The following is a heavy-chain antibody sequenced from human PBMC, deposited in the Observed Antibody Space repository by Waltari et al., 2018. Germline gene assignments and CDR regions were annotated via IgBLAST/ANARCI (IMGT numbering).Heavy chain of an antibody. CDR3: ARGRVGYYDTSAYFDS. V-gene: IGHV4-59*01. D-gene: IGHD3-22*01. CDR2: IYYSGST. J-gene: IGHJ4*02. Sequence: QVQLQESGPGLVKPSETLSLTCIVSGGSISRYYWSWIRQSPGKGLECNGSIYYSGSTNYNPSLKSRVTISVDTSKNQFSLKLRSVTAADTAVYYCARGRVGYYDTSAYFDSWGQGTLVTVSS. CDR1: GGSISRYY.